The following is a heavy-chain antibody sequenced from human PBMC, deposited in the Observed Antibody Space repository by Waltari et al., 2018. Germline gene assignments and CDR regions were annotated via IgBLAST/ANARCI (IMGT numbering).Heavy chain of an antibody. J-gene: IGHJ4*02. CDR1: GYTFSGSY. V-gene: IGHV1-2*06. CDR3: AAKGVVLPATYDY. D-gene: IGHD2-15*01. CDR2: IDPNSGGT. Sequence: QVQLVQSGVEVKKPGASVKVSCKASGYTFSGSYIHWVRQAPGQGLEWMGRIDPNSGGTDYARKFAGRVSMTRDTSISTAYVEVSSLRSDDTAVYYCAAKGVVLPATYDYWGQGTLVTVSS.